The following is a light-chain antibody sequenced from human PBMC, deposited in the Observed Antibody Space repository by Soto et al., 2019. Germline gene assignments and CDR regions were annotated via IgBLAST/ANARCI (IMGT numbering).Light chain of an antibody. Sequence: QSVLTQPPSVSGATGQRVTISCTGSSSNIGAGYDVHWYQQLPGSAPKLLIHGDSNRPSGVPDRFSASKAGTSASLAITGLQAEDEADYHCQSYDSRLSVVFGGGTQLTVL. CDR3: QSYDSRLSVV. CDR2: GDS. CDR1: SSNIGAGYD. J-gene: IGLJ2*01. V-gene: IGLV1-40*01.